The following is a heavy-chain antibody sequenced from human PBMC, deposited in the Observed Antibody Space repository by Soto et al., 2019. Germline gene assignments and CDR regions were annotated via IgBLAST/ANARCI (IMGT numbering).Heavy chain of an antibody. CDR3: ARAPSGFWSGYQRPPFYYGMDV. CDR2: IFSNDEK. Sequence: SGPTLVNPTETLTLTCTVSGFSLSNARMGVSWIRQPPGKALEWLAHIFSNDEKSYSTSLKSRLTISKDTSKSQVVLTMTNMDPVDTATYYCARAPSGFWSGYQRPPFYYGMDVWGQGTTVTVSS. V-gene: IGHV2-26*01. D-gene: IGHD3-3*01. J-gene: IGHJ6*02. CDR1: GFSLSNARMG.